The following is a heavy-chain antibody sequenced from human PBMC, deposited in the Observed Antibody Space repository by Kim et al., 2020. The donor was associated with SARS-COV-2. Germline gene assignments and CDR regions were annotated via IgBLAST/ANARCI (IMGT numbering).Heavy chain of an antibody. CDR1: GYSFTSYW. CDR3: ARHSKMGATQSWFDP. V-gene: IGHV5-51*01. Sequence: GESLKISCQGSGYSFTSYWIAWVRQMPGKGPEWMGIIYPGDSDTRYSPSFKGQVTISADKSINTAYLQWSSLKASDTAMYFCARHSKMGATQSWFDPWGQGTPVTVSS. D-gene: IGHD1-26*01. J-gene: IGHJ5*02. CDR2: IYPGDSDT.